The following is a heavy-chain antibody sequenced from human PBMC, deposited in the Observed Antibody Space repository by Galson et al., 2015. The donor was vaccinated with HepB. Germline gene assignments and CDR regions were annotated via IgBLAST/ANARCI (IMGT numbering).Heavy chain of an antibody. J-gene: IGHJ4*02. V-gene: IGHV3-74*01. Sequence: AASGFPFSSYWMHWVRQAPGKGLVWVSRITNAGTGTTYADSVKGRFTISRDNAKNTLYLQLNSLRVEDTAVYYCVRDGSYKFDYWGQGSLVTVSS. CDR3: VRDGSYKFDY. D-gene: IGHD1-14*01. CDR1: GFPFSSYW. CDR2: ITNAGTGT.